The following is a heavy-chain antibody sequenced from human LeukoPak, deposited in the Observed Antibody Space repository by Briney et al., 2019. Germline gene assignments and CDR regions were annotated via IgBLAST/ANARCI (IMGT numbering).Heavy chain of an antibody. V-gene: IGHV3-23*01. Sequence: GGSLRLSRAASGFTFSIYAMSWVRQAPGKGLEWVSSTSSGGDYTYYAGSVKGRFTISRDNSKNTLYLQMNSLRAEDTAVYYCTVGSYYYDSSGYYAELNDYWGQGTLVTVSS. J-gene: IGHJ4*02. CDR1: GFTFSIYA. D-gene: IGHD3-22*01. CDR3: TVGSYYYDSSGYYAELNDY. CDR2: TSSGGDYT.